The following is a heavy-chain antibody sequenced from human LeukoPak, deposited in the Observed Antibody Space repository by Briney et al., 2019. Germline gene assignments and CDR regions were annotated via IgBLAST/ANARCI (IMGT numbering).Heavy chain of an antibody. J-gene: IGHJ4*02. D-gene: IGHD4-17*01. Sequence: SETLSLTCTVSGGSIRSSTDYWGWIRQPPGKELEWIGSIYYSGSTYYNPSLKSRVTISVDTSKNQFSVKLSSVTAADTAVYYCASNDYGDPHFDYWGQGTLVTVSS. V-gene: IGHV4-39*07. CDR3: ASNDYGDPHFDY. CDR1: GGSIRSSTDY. CDR2: IYYSGST.